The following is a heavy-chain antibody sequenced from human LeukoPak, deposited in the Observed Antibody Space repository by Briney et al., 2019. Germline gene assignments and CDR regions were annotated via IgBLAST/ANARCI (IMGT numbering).Heavy chain of an antibody. CDR3: ARSWYSSSWYLYYYYGMDV. J-gene: IGHJ6*02. V-gene: IGHV4-31*03. CDR2: IYYSGST. D-gene: IGHD6-13*01. Sequence: SQTLSLTCTVSGGSISSGGYYWSWIRQHPGKGLEWIGYIYYSGSTYYNPSLKSRVTISVDTSKNQFSLKLSSVTAADTAVYYCARSWYSSSWYLYYYYGMDVWGQGTTVTVSS. CDR1: GGSISSGGYY.